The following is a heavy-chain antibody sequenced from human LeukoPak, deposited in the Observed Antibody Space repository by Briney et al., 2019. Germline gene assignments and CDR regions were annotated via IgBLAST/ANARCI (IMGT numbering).Heavy chain of an antibody. CDR1: GGSISSSSYY. V-gene: IGHV4-39*01. J-gene: IGHJ4*02. D-gene: IGHD2-8*01. CDR3: ARLIGYCTNGVCYTTSRGYFDY. Sequence: SETLSLTXTVSGGSISSSSYYWGWIRQPPGNGLEWIGSIYYNGSTYYNPSLKSRVTISVDTSKNQFSLKLSSVTAADTAVYYCARLIGYCTNGVCYTTSRGYFDYWGQGTLVTVSS. CDR2: IYYNGST.